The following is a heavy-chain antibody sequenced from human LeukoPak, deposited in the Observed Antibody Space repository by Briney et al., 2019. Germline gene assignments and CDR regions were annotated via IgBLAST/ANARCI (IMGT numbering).Heavy chain of an antibody. Sequence: SETLSLTCTVSGASISSYYWSYIRQPPGKGLEWIGYIQNSENTNYNPSLKSRVTISVDTSKNQFSLKLSSVTAADTAVYYCARVPSSYYYDSSGYYYFDYWGQGTLVTVSS. D-gene: IGHD3-22*01. J-gene: IGHJ4*02. CDR3: ARVPSSYYYDSSGYYYFDY. CDR1: GASISSYY. CDR2: IQNSENT. V-gene: IGHV4-59*12.